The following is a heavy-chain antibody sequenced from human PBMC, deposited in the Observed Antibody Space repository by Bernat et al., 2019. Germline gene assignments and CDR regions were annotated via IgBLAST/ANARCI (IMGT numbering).Heavy chain of an antibody. CDR2: INSDGSDM. CDR3: GRDDQGPMATDY. D-gene: IGHD5-24*01. J-gene: IGHJ4*02. V-gene: IGHV3-74*01. Sequence: EVQLVESGGGLVQPGGSLRLLCAASGFTFNSYWMHWVRQVPGKGLVWVAGINSDGSDMRYADSVKGRFTISRDNAKNTVYLRMNSLRDEDTAVYYCGRDDQGPMATDYWGQGTLVTVSS. CDR1: GFTFNSYW.